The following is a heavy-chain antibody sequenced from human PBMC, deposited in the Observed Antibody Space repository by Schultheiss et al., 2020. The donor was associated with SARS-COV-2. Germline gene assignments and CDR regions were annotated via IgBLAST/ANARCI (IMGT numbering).Heavy chain of an antibody. CDR3: ARGAVAGSLDY. CDR2: INSDGSST. CDR1: GFTFSSYW. J-gene: IGHJ4*02. D-gene: IGHD6-19*01. Sequence: GGSLRLSCAASGFTFSSYWMHWVHQAPGKGLVWVSRINSDGSSTSYADSVKGRFTISRDNAKNTLYLQMNSLRAEDTAVYYCARGAVAGSLDYWGQGTLVTVSS. V-gene: IGHV3-74*01.